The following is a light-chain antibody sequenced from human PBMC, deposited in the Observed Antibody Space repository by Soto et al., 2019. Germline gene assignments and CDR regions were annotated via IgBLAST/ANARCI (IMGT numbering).Light chain of an antibody. CDR2: GAS. Sequence: ENVLTQSPGTLSLSPGQKSTLSCRANQSVRGNNLAWYQQKPGQAHRXXIFGASSRATGIPDRFSGSGSGTDLTITITRLEPEDSEVYFCQQYTGPPTTFGQGTRLEIK. V-gene: IGKV3-20*01. J-gene: IGKJ5*01. CDR1: QSVRGNN. CDR3: QQYTGPPTT.